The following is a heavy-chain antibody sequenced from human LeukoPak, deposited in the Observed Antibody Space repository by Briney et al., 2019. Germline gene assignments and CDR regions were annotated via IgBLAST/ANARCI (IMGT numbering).Heavy chain of an antibody. CDR3: ARSYCSGGSCYIYY. CDR1: GFTFSSYA. Sequence: GRSLRLSCAASGFTFSSYALHWVRQAPGKGLEWVAVIFYDGSVYYYADSVKGRFTISRDNSKNTLYLQMNSLRAEDTAVYYCARSYCSGGSCYIYYWGQGTLVTVSS. J-gene: IGHJ4*02. V-gene: IGHV3-30*04. CDR2: IFYDGSVY. D-gene: IGHD2-15*01.